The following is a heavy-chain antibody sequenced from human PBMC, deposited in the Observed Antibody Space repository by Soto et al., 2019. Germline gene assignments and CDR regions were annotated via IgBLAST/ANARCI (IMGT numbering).Heavy chain of an antibody. CDR1: GGSISSGGYY. Sequence: PSETLSLTCTVSGGSISSGGYYWSWIRQHPGKGLEWIGYIYYSGSTYYNPSLKSRVTISVDTSKNQFSLKLSSVTAADTAVYYCARAGFDYGGNPRQQYYFDYWGQGTLVTVSS. D-gene: IGHD4-17*01. CDR3: ARAGFDYGGNPRQQYYFDY. J-gene: IGHJ4*02. V-gene: IGHV4-31*03. CDR2: IYYSGST.